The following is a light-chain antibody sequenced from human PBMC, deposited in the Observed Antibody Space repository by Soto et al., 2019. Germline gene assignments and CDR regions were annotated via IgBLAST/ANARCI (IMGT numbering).Light chain of an antibody. CDR3: QQYNSYSYT. Sequence: DIQMTQSPSTLSASVGDRVTITCRASQSISSWLAWYQQKPGKAPKLLIYKASSLESGVPSRFSGSGSGTEFTLTISSMQTDDSANYYCQQYNSYSYTFGQGTKVDIK. CDR2: KAS. J-gene: IGKJ2*01. CDR1: QSISSW. V-gene: IGKV1-5*03.